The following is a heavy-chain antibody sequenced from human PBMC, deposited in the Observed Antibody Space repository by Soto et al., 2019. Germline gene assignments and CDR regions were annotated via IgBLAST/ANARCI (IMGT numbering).Heavy chain of an antibody. CDR2: IYYSGST. CDR3: ARVRRSRSASWFDP. D-gene: IGHD6-13*01. V-gene: IGHV4-59*01. CDR1: GGSISSYY. Sequence: QVQLQESGPGLVKPSETLSLTCTVSGGSISSYYWSWIRQPPGKGLEWIGYIYYSGSTNYNPSLKSRLPISVDTSKNHFSLNLSSVTAADTAVYYCARVRRSRSASWFDPWGQRTLVTVSS. J-gene: IGHJ5*02.